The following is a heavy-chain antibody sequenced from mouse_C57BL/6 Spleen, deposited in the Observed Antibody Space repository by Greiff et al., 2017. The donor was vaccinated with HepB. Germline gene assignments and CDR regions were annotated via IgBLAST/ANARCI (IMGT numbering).Heavy chain of an antibody. V-gene: IGHV14-3*01. J-gene: IGHJ2*01. CDR2: IDPANGNT. D-gene: IGHD2-4*01. CDR1: GFNIKNTY. Sequence: EVMLVESVAELVRPGASVKLSCTASGFNIKNTYMHWVKQRPEQGLEWIGRIDPANGNTKYAPKFQGKATITADTSSNTAYLQLSSLTSEDTAIYYCARERVYYDYSYYFDYWGQGTTLTVSS. CDR3: ARERVYYDYSYYFDY.